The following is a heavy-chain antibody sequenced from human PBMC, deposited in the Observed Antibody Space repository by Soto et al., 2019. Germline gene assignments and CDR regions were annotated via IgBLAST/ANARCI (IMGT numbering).Heavy chain of an antibody. CDR1: GGTFSIYT. V-gene: IGHV1-69*01. D-gene: IGHD2-15*01. CDR2: SA. Sequence: QVQLVQSGAEVKKPGSSVKVSCKASGGTFSIYTISWVRQAPGQGLEWMGGSANSAQKFQGSLTVTADESTSTVYLELSSLTSEDTAVYYCAREGPPDIAWFDPWGQGTLVSVSS. J-gene: IGHJ5*02. CDR3: AREGPPDIAWFDP.